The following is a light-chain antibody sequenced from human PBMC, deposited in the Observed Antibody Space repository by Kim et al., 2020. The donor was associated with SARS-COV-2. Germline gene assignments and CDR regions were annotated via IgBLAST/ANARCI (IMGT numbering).Light chain of an antibody. CDR2: GAL. J-gene: IGKJ5*01. CDR3: QQYSDKIS. Sequence: SWPPGERVTHSCRASQLIGNNLAWYQQKPGQAPRLLIHGALNRATGVPARLVGSGSGTEFSLTINSLQPEDFAVYYCQQYSDKISFGQGTRLEIK. V-gene: IGKV3-15*01. CDR1: QLIGNN.